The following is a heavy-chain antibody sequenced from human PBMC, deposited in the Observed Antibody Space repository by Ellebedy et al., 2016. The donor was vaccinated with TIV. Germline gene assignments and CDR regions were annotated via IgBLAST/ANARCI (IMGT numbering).Heavy chain of an antibody. D-gene: IGHD1-26*01. V-gene: IGHV1-24*01. J-gene: IGHJ5*02. CDR1: GGTFSSYA. Sequence: ASVKVSCKASGGTFSSYAISWVRQAPGKGLEWMGGFDPEDGETIYAQKFQGRVTMTEDTSTDTAYMELSSLRSEDTAVYYCARGVFIGGTEYRTAWFDPWGQGTLVTVSS. CDR2: FDPEDGET. CDR3: ARGVFIGGTEYRTAWFDP.